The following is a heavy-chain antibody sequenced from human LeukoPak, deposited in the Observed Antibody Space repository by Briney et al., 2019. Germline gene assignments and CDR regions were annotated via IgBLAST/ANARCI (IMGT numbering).Heavy chain of an antibody. D-gene: IGHD3-10*01. V-gene: IGHV4-59*01. CDR1: GGSISSYY. CDR3: ARVTPWRKSGTSHMDV. J-gene: IGHJ6*03. CDR2: IYYSGST. Sequence: SETLSLTCTVSGGSISSYYWSWIRQPPGKGLEWIGYIYYSGSTNYNPSLKSRVTISVDTSKNQFSLKLSSVTAADTAVYYCARVTPWRKSGTSHMDVWSKGTTVTISS.